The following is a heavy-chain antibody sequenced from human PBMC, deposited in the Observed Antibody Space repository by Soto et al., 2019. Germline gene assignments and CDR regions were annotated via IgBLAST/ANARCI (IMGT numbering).Heavy chain of an antibody. J-gene: IGHJ6*02. Sequence: PSETLSLTCTVSGGSVNSGTDYWSWIRQPPGKGLEWIGYTSNSGSAKYNPSLKSRVTITTDTSTNHFSLKLTSVTAADTAVYYCARVSGLARSYYYYGMDVWGQGTTVTVSS. CDR2: TSNSGSA. D-gene: IGHD3-10*01. CDR1: GGSVNSGTDY. CDR3: ARVSGLARSYYYYGMDV. V-gene: IGHV4-61*03.